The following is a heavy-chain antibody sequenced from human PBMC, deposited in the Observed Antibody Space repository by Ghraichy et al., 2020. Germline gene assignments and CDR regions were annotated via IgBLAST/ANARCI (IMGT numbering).Heavy chain of an antibody. CDR2: VTPNGRNN. V-gene: IGHV3-30*18. CDR1: GFTFSISD. Sequence: SLNISCAASGFTFSISDMHWVRQAPGKGLEWVAHVTPNGRNNYYADSVKGRFTISRDNSRNTVYLQMNSLRADDTAVYFCANGPRSGAFDIWGQGTMVTVSS. CDR3: ANGPRSGAFDI. J-gene: IGHJ3*02. D-gene: IGHD6-25*01.